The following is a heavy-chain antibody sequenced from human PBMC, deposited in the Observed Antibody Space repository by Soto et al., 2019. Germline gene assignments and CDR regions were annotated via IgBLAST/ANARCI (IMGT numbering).Heavy chain of an antibody. V-gene: IGHV1-18*01. J-gene: IGHJ4*02. Sequence: QVQLVQSGAEVKKPGASVKVSCKASGYTFTSYGISWVRQAPGQGLEWMGWISSYNGNTNYAQKLQGRVTMTTDTSTSTAYMELRSLRSDDTAVYYCARDSAHRITMVRGVDYWGQGTLVTVSS. CDR1: GYTFTSYG. D-gene: IGHD3-10*01. CDR2: ISSYNGNT. CDR3: ARDSAHRITMVRGVDY.